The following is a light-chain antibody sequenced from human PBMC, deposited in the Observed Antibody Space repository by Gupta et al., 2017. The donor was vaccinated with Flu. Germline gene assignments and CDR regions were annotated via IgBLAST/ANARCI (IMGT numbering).Light chain of an antibody. CDR2: GAS. CDR3: QQDNNWPPMYT. Sequence: EIVMTQSPATLSVSPGERATLSCRASQSVGSNLAWYQQKPGQAPRLLIYGASTRATGIPARFSGSGSGTEFTLTISSLQSEDFAVYYCQQDNNWPPMYTFGQGTKLEIK. J-gene: IGKJ2*01. V-gene: IGKV3-15*01. CDR1: QSVGSN.